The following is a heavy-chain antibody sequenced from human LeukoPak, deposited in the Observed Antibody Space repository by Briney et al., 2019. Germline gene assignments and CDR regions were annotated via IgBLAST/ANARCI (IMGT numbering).Heavy chain of an antibody. J-gene: IGHJ3*01. D-gene: IGHD3-22*01. CDR1: GYSISSGFY. CDR3: ARMAASYYYDSSTYSPVAFDV. CDR2: IFHSGSI. V-gene: IGHV4-38-2*02. Sequence: SETLSLTCNVSGYSISSGFYWGWIRQSPGEGLEWIATIFHSGSIFYNPSLKGRVSLSVDTSQNQFSLELNSVTAADTAVYYCARMAASYYYDSSTYSPVAFDVWGQGTMVTVSS.